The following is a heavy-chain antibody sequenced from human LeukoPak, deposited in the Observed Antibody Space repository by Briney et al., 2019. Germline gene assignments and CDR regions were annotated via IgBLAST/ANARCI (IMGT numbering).Heavy chain of an antibody. J-gene: IGHJ4*02. CDR2: ISSSGSTI. Sequence: GWSLRLSCAASGFRFSRYLMSWVRQAPGKGLEWVSYISSSGSTIYYADSVKGRFTISRDNAKNSLYLQMNSLRAEDTAVYYCAELYYYDSSGSNYWGQGTLVTVSS. D-gene: IGHD3-22*01. V-gene: IGHV3-48*03. CDR1: GFRFSRYL. CDR3: AELYYYDSSGSNY.